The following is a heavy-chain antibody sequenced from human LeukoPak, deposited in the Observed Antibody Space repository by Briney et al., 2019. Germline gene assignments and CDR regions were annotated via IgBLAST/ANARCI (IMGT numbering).Heavy chain of an antibody. CDR2: ISAYNGNT. CDR3: ARSRFLGGDLDY. CDR1: GYTFSSYG. D-gene: IGHD2-15*01. J-gene: IGHJ4*02. V-gene: IGHV1-18*01. Sequence: ASVKVSCKASGYTFSSYGVTWVRQAPGQGLEWMGWISAYNGNTNYAHRLQGRLTMTTDTSTSTAYMELRSLRSDDTAVYYCARSRFLGGDLDYWGQGTLVTVSS.